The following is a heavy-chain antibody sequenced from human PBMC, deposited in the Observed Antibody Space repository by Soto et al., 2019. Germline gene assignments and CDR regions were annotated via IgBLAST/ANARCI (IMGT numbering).Heavy chain of an antibody. J-gene: IGHJ6*03. CDR3: AKDEYWESHFYYFMDL. Sequence: QVQLVESGGGVVQPGRSLRLSCEASGFTFSSYAMHWVRQAPGKGLEWVAVISHDGNVNYYSESVKGRFTMSRENSKDTLYLQMDSLRTEDTAVYFCAKDEYWESHFYYFMDLWGKGTPVTVSS. D-gene: IGHD2-8*02. CDR1: GFTFSSYA. V-gene: IGHV3-30*18. CDR2: ISHDGNVN.